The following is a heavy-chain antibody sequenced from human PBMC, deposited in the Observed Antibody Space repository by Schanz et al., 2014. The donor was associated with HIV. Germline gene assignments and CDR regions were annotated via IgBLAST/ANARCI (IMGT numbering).Heavy chain of an antibody. CDR2: ISGSGGHT. CDR3: ARRSSDGGYYDN. J-gene: IGHJ4*02. V-gene: IGHV3-23*01. Sequence: EVQLLESGGGLLHPGGSLRLSCAASGFTFSSYAMIWVRQAPGKGLEWVSTISGSGGHTYYADSVKGRFTISRDNSKNTLYLQMNSLRDEDTAVYYCARRSSDGGYYDNWGQGTLVTVSS. D-gene: IGHD2-15*01. CDR1: GFTFSSYA.